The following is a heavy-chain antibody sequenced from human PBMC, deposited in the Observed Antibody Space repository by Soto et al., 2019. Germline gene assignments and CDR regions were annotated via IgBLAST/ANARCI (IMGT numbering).Heavy chain of an antibody. Sequence: PGGSLRLSCEASGFTFSDHYISWIRQAPGKGLEWVSYIFRSETTIYYADSVRGRFTISRDNAKNSLYLQMNSLRAEDTAVYYCARGHYGLDVWGQGTTVTVSS. CDR3: ARGHYGLDV. CDR1: GFTFSDHY. J-gene: IGHJ6*02. V-gene: IGHV3-11*01. CDR2: IFRSETTI.